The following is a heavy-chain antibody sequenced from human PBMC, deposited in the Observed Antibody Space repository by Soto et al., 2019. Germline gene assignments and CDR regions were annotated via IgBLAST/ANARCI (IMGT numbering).Heavy chain of an antibody. CDR3: VTTTRDGYQRDFDY. J-gene: IGHJ4*02. CDR2: IIPIFGTA. Sequence: QLQLVQSGAEVKKPGSSVKVSCKASGGTFSSYAISWVRQAPGQGLEWMGGIIPIFGTANYAQKFQGRVTITADESTSTAYMELSSLRSEDTAVYYCVTTTRDGYQRDFDYWGQGTLVTVSS. D-gene: IGHD5-12*01. CDR1: GGTFSSYA. V-gene: IGHV1-69*01.